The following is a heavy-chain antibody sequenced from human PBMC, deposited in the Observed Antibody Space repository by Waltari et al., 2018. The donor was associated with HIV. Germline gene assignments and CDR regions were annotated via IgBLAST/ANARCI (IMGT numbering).Heavy chain of an antibody. CDR3: VKEHQYSHTWYSYYGMDV. CDR1: GFTFSNYA. Sequence: EVQLLESGGGLVQPGGSLRLSCAASGFTFSNYAMSWGRQAPGKGLEWVSAISGSAYSTYYAESVKGRFTISRDNSKNKLYLQMNSLRAEDTAVYFCVKEHQYSHTWYSYYGMDVWGQGTTVTVSS. CDR2: ISGSAYST. J-gene: IGHJ6*02. V-gene: IGHV3-23*01. D-gene: IGHD6-13*01.